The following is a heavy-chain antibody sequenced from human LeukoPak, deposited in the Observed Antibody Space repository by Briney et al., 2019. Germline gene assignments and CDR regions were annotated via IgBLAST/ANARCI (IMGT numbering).Heavy chain of an antibody. CDR3: ARDAQWLQVRGWYFDL. J-gene: IGHJ2*01. CDR1: GFTFSSYS. V-gene: IGHV3-48*02. CDR2: ISSSSSTI. Sequence: GGSRRLSCPAAGFTFSSYSMNWVSQAPGKGLGWVSYISSSSSTIYYADSVKGRFTISRDNAKNSLYLQMNSLRDEDTAVYYCARDAQWLQVRGWYFDLWGRGTLVTVSS. D-gene: IGHD6-19*01.